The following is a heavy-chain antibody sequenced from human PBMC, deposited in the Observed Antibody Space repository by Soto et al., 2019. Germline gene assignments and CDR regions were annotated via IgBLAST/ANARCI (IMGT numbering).Heavy chain of an antibody. CDR1: GFSLSINGVA. CDR3: AHKRDVSRGFKY. V-gene: IGHV2-5*02. J-gene: IGHJ1*01. Sequence: QITLKESGPTLVKPTQTLTLTCTFSGFSLSINGVAVGWIRQPPVQALEWLALIYWDDDQRYNPSLKNRLTIPKDTSRNQVVLTMTNMDPVDTATYYCAHKRDVSRGFKYWGQGTLVTVSS. CDR2: IYWDDDQ.